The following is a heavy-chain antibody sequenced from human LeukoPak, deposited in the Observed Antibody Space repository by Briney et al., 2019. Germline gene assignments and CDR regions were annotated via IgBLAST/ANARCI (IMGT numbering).Heavy chain of an antibody. Sequence: PGGSLRLSCAASGFTFSSYAMHWVRRAPGKGLEWVSAISGSGDSTYYADSVKGRFTISRDNSKNTLYLQMTSLRAEDTAVYYCAKDLPHYYESSAMGPSDYWGQGTLVTVSS. CDR2: ISGSGDST. CDR1: GFTFSSYA. CDR3: AKDLPHYYESSAMGPSDY. V-gene: IGHV3-23*01. J-gene: IGHJ4*02. D-gene: IGHD3-22*01.